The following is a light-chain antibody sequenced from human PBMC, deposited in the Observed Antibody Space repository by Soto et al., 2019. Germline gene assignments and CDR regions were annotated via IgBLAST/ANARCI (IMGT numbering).Light chain of an antibody. V-gene: IGKV3-20*01. J-gene: IGKJ3*01. Sequence: EIVLKQSPGTLSLSPGERATLSCRASQSVSSSYLAWYQQKPGQAPRLLIYGASSRATGIPDRFSGSGSGADCTLTISRLEPEDFAVDYCQQYGSSPPRTFGPGTKVDIK. CDR3: QQYGSSPPRT. CDR2: GAS. CDR1: QSVSSSY.